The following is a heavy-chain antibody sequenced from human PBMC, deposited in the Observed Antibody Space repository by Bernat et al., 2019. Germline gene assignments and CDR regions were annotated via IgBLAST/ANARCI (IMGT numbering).Heavy chain of an antibody. CDR3: ARWLQFNEAFDI. CDR2: ISSSSSTI. Sequence: EVQLVESGGGLVQPGGSLRLSCAASGFTFSSYSMNWVRQAPGKGLEWVSYISSSSSTIYYADSVKGRFTISRDNSKNTLYLQMNSLRAEDTAVYYCARWLQFNEAFDIWGQGTMVTVSS. V-gene: IGHV3-48*01. J-gene: IGHJ3*02. D-gene: IGHD5-24*01. CDR1: GFTFSSYS.